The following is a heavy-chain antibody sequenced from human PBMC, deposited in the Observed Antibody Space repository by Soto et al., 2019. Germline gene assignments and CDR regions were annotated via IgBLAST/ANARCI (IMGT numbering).Heavy chain of an antibody. J-gene: IGHJ6*02. CDR1: GFTFSSYA. D-gene: IGHD3-10*01. V-gene: IGHV3-30-3*01. CDR3: AREPMVRGVRDYYYYYGMDV. CDR2: ISYDGSNK. Sequence: GGSLRLSCAASGFTFSSYAMHWFRQAPGKGLEWVAVISYDGSNKYYADSVKGRFTISRDNSKNTLYLQMNSLRAEDTAVYYCAREPMVRGVRDYYYYYGMDVWGQGTTVTVSS.